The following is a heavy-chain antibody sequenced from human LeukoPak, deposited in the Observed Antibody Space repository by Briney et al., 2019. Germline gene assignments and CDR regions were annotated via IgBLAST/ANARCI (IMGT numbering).Heavy chain of an antibody. D-gene: IGHD2-15*01. J-gene: IGHJ4*02. CDR2: ISGSGGST. Sequence: GGSLRLSCTASGCAFSTYAMSWVRQAPGKGLEWVSAISGSGGSTYYADSVKGRFTISRDNSKNTLYLQMNSLRAEDTAVYYCAKDDCSGGSCRFDYWRQGTLVTVSS. CDR1: GCAFSTYA. V-gene: IGHV3-23*01. CDR3: AKDDCSGGSCRFDY.